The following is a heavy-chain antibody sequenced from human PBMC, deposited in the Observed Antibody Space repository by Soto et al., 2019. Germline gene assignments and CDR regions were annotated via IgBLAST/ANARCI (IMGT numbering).Heavy chain of an antibody. CDR3: ARARAMVRGVIITPFGY. V-gene: IGHV3-48*03. J-gene: IGHJ4*02. CDR2: ISSSGSTI. Sequence: GGSLRLSCAASGFTFSSYEMNWVRQAPGKGLEWVSYISSSGSTIYYAASVKGRFTISRDNAKHSLYLQMNSLRAEDTAVYYCARARAMVRGVIITPFGYWGQGTLVTVSS. D-gene: IGHD3-10*01. CDR1: GFTFSSYE.